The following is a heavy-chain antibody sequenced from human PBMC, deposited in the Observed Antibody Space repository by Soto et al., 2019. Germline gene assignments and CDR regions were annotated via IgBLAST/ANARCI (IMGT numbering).Heavy chain of an antibody. V-gene: IGHV1-18*04. Sequence: ASVKVSCKVSGYTFTSYGISWVRQAPGQGLEWMGWISAYNGNTNYAQKLQGRVTMTTDTSTSTAYMELRCLRSDDTAVYYCASTTAYYYYYGMNVWGQGTPVTVSS. CDR1: GYTFTSYG. CDR3: ASTTAYYYYYGMNV. D-gene: IGHD4-17*01. CDR2: ISAYNGNT. J-gene: IGHJ6*02.